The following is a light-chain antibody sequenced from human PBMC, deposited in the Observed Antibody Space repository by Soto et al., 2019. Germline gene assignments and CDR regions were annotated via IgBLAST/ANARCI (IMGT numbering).Light chain of an antibody. CDR1: QGISSD. J-gene: IGKJ4*01. V-gene: IGKV1-9*01. CDR2: TAA. Sequence: DIQLTQSPSFLSASVGDRVTITCRASQGISSDFAWYQVKPGKVPKLLMYTAATLQSGVPSRFSGGGSGTEITLTISSLQPEDSATYYCQQANRYHLTFGGGTKVEIK. CDR3: QQANRYHLT.